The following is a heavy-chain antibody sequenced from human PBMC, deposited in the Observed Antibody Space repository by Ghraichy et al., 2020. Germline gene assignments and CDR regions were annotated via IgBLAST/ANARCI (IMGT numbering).Heavy chain of an antibody. J-gene: IGHJ4*02. V-gene: IGHV3-15*01. D-gene: IGHD3-10*01. CDR3: TTNPKLLWFRELTY. CDR1: GFTFNDAW. CDR2: VKSKTDGGTT. Sequence: LSLTCAASGFTFNDAWMSWVRQAPGKGLEWVGRVKSKTDGGTTDYAAPVKGRFTISRDDSKNMLYLQMNSLKTEDTAVYYCTTNPKLLWFRELTYWGQGTLVTVSS.